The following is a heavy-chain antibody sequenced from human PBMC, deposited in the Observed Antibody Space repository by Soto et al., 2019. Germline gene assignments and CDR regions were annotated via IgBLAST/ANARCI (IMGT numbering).Heavy chain of an antibody. CDR3: AHRATMTIFGLIIDNGIWFDP. CDR2: IYWDGDK. Sequence: QINLIESGPTLVKPTQTLTLTCTFSGFSLSTSGVAVGWVRQPPGTALEWLALIYWDGDKRYNASLGNRLTITKDTSMNQVVLTLTNVDPADTATYYCAHRATMTIFGLIIDNGIWFDPWGQGTRVIVSS. CDR1: GFSLSTSGVA. V-gene: IGHV2-5*02. J-gene: IGHJ5*02. D-gene: IGHD3-3*01.